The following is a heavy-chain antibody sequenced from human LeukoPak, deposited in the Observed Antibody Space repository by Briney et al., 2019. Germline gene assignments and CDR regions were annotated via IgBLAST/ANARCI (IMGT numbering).Heavy chain of an antibody. CDR1: GFTFSSYA. Sequence: PGRSLRLSCAASGFTFSSYAMHWVRQAPGKRLEWVAVISYDGSNKYYADSVKGRFTISRDNSKNTLYLQMNSLRAEDTAVYYCARASGSYLYYFDYWGQGTLVTVSS. D-gene: IGHD1-26*01. V-gene: IGHV3-30*04. CDR2: ISYDGSNK. J-gene: IGHJ4*02. CDR3: ARASGSYLYYFDY.